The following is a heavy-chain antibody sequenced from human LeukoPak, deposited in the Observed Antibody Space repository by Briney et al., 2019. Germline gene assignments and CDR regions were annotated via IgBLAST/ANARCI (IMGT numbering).Heavy chain of an antibody. CDR1: GYSFTSYW. V-gene: IGHV5-51*01. J-gene: IGHJ4*02. CDR2: IYPGDSDT. D-gene: IGHD6-13*01. Sequence: GESLKISCKGSGYSFTSYWIGWVRQMPGKGLEWMGIIYPGDSDTRYSPSFQGQVTISADKSISTAYLQWSSLKASDTAMYYCASSVGIAAAGTRWDYFDYWGQGTLVTVSS. CDR3: ASSVGIAAAGTRWDYFDY.